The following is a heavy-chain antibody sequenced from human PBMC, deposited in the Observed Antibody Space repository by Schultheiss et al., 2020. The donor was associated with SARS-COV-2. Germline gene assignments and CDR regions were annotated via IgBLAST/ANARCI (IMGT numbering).Heavy chain of an antibody. CDR3: AKGYGGSYLGPFDY. Sequence: GGSLRLSCAASGFTFSSYGMHWVRQAPGKGLEWVAVISYDGSSKYYADSVNGRFTISRDNSEDTLHLQMNSLRAEDTAVYYCAKGYGGSYLGPFDYWGQGTLVTVSS. D-gene: IGHD1-26*01. V-gene: IGHV3-30-3*01. CDR2: ISYDGSSK. CDR1: GFTFSSYG. J-gene: IGHJ4*02.